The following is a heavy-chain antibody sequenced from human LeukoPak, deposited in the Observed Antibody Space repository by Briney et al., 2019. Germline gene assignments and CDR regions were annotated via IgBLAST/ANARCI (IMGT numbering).Heavy chain of an antibody. D-gene: IGHD6-13*01. J-gene: IGHJ6*03. CDR3: ARLGPDFSPTPYYMDV. CDR2: IYYSGST. V-gene: IGHV4-59*01. CDR1: GGSISSYY. Sequence: PSETLSLTCTVSGGSISSYYWSWIRQPPGKGLEWIGYIYYSGSTNYNPSLKSRVTISVDTSKSQFSLKLSSVTAADTAVYYCARLGPDFSPTPYYMDVWGKGTTVTVSS.